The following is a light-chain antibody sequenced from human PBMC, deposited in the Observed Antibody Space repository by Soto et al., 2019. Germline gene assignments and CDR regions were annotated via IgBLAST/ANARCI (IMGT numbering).Light chain of an antibody. V-gene: IGLV2-14*01. CDR1: SSDIGGYDY. J-gene: IGLJ2*01. CDR2: GVS. Sequence: QSVLTQPASVSGSPGQSITISCTGTSSDIGGYDYVSWYQQHPGKAPKLMIYGVSNRPSGVSDRFSGPKSGNTASLTISGLQAEDEADYYCNSYAASSTVVFGGGTKVTVL. CDR3: NSYAASSTVV.